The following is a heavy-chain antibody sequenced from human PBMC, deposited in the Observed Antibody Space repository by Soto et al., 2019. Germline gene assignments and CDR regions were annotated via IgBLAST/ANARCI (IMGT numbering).Heavy chain of an antibody. CDR1: GYTFTSYY. V-gene: IGHV1-46*01. J-gene: IGHJ6*02. Sequence: ASVKVSCKASGYTFTSYYMHWVRQAPGQGLEWMGIINPSGGSTSYAQKFQGRVTMTRDTSTSTVYMELSSLRSEDTAVYYCARAPGIAVAGLPYYGMDVWGQGTTVTVSS. CDR3: ARAPGIAVAGLPYYGMDV. CDR2: INPSGGST. D-gene: IGHD6-19*01.